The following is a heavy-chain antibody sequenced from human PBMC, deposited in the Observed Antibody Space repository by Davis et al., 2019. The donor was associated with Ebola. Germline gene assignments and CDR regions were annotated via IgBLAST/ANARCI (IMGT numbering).Heavy chain of an antibody. J-gene: IGHJ6*02. D-gene: IGHD2-8*01. V-gene: IGHV3-7*03. CDR1: GFTFSSYW. Sequence: GESLKISCAASGFTFSSYWMSWVRQAPGKGLEWVANIKQDGSEKYYVDSVKGRFTISRDNAKNSLYLQMNSLRAEDTAVYHCARWGYCTNGVCSTPPLYYYYYGMDVWGQGTTVTVSS. CDR2: IKQDGSEK. CDR3: ARWGYCTNGVCSTPPLYYYYYGMDV.